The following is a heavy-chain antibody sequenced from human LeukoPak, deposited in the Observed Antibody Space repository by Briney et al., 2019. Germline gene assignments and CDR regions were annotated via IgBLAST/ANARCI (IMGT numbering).Heavy chain of an antibody. CDR3: ARCIFDYYDYNNHFYFDV. CDR1: GFSFSGSA. V-gene: IGHV3-73*01. J-gene: IGHJ2*01. CDR2: IRSKTNNYAT. D-gene: IGHD3-22*01. Sequence: GGSLRLSCAASGFSFSGSAIHWVRQASGKGLEWLGRIRSKTNNYATAYGASVNDRFTISRDNSKNTVYLQMNSLRAEDTAVYYCARCIFDYYDYNNHFYFDVWGRGTLVTVSS.